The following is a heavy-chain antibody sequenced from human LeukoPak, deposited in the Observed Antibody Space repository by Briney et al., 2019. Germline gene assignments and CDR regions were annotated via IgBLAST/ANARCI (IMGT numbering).Heavy chain of an antibody. Sequence: GGSLRLSCVASGFTFRGHWMNWVRQAPGQGMEWVASINSDGSGKYHVDSVQGRFTISRDKAKNSLYLQMNSLRAEDTAVYYCVRDATGLTNWGQGTLVTVSS. V-gene: IGHV3-7*01. J-gene: IGHJ4*02. CDR3: VRDATGLTN. CDR2: INSDGSGK. CDR1: GFTFRGHW. D-gene: IGHD4-11*01.